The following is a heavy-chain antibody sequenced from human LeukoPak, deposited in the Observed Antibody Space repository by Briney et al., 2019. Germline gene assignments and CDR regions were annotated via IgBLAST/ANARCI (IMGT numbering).Heavy chain of an antibody. Sequence: GASVKVSCKASGYTFTTNGISWVRQAPGQGLEWMGWINTNTGNPTYAQGFTGRFVFSLDTSVSTAYLQISSLKAEDTAVYYCARDLYYYDSSGYYNRISGAFDIWGQGTMVTVSS. CDR1: GYTFTTNG. V-gene: IGHV7-4-1*02. CDR2: INTNTGNP. J-gene: IGHJ3*02. D-gene: IGHD3-22*01. CDR3: ARDLYYYDSSGYYNRISGAFDI.